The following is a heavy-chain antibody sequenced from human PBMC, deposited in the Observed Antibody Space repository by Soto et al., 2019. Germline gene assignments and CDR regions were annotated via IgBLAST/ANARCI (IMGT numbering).Heavy chain of an antibody. D-gene: IGHD4-17*01. V-gene: IGHV1-46*01. CDR3: ARLATVTPPYYFDY. Sequence: SVKVSCKASGYTFASFYVHWVRQAPGQGLEWMGVINSGAGNTAYAQKFQGRVTMTSDTSTSTLYMEMSSLRSEDTAVYYCARLATVTPPYYFDYWGQGTLVTVSS. J-gene: IGHJ4*02. CDR2: INSGAGNT. CDR1: GYTFASFY.